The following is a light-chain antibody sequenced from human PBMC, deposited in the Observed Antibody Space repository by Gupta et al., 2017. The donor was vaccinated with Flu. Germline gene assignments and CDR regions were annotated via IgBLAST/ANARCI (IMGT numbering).Light chain of an antibody. J-gene: IGLJ3*02. Sequence: QSALTQPPSASGSPGQSVTISCTGTSSDVGGYNYVSWYQQHPGKAPKLMIYEVSERPSGVPDRFSASKSGNTASLTVSGLQAEDEADYYCSSYAGNNNLKVFGGGSKLTVL. CDR2: EVS. CDR3: SSYAGNNNLKV. V-gene: IGLV2-8*01. CDR1: SSDVGGYNY.